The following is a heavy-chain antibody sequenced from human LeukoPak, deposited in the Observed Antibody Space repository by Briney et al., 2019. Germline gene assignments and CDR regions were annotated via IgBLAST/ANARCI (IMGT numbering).Heavy chain of an antibody. V-gene: IGHV1-46*01. D-gene: IGHD3-22*01. Sequence: ASVKVSCKASGYTFTSYYVHWVRQAPGQGLEWMGIINPSGGSTSYAQKFQGRVTMTRDTSTSTVYMELSSLRSEDTAVYYCARDDSSGYYSDYWGQGTLVTVSS. CDR1: GYTFTSYY. CDR2: INPSGGST. J-gene: IGHJ4*02. CDR3: ARDDSSGYYSDY.